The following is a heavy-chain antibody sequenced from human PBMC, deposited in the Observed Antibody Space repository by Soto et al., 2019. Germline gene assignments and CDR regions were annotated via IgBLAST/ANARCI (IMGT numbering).Heavy chain of an antibody. D-gene: IGHD1-20*01. CDR1: GFPFTSYA. J-gene: IGHJ6*02. V-gene: IGHV1-3*01. CDR2: INAGNGNT. Sequence: AASAKVSCKASGFPFTSYAMHWVRQAPGQRLEWMGWINAGNGNTKYSQKFQGRVTITRDTSASTAYMELSSLRSEDTAVYYCASNSRHYYGMDVWGQGTTVTVSS. CDR3: ASNSRHYYGMDV.